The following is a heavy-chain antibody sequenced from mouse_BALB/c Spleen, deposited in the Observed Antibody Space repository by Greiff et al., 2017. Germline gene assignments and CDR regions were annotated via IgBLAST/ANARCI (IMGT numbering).Heavy chain of an antibody. J-gene: IGHJ4*01. CDR1: GFTFTDYY. Sequence: DVKLVESGGGLVQPGGSLRLSCATSGFTFTDYYMSWVRQPPGKALEWLGFIRNKANGYTTEYSASVKGRFTIYRDNSQSILYLQMNTLRAEDSATYYCARDMRGNWGQGTSVTVSS. CDR2: IRNKANGYTT. CDR3: ARDMRGN. V-gene: IGHV7-3*02.